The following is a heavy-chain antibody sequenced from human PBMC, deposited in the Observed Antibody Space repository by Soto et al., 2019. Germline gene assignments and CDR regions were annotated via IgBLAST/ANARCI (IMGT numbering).Heavy chain of an antibody. CDR3: ARDRGYYDSSGYYNNYYFDC. D-gene: IGHD3-22*01. Sequence: QVQLVESGGGVVQPGRSLRLSCAASGFTFSSYGMHWVRQAPGKGLEWVAVIWYDGSNKYYADSVKGRFTSSRDNSKNTPDLQMNSLRAEDTAVYYCARDRGYYDSSGYYNNYYFDCWGQGTLVTVSS. CDR2: IWYDGSNK. J-gene: IGHJ4*02. CDR1: GFTFSSYG. V-gene: IGHV3-33*01.